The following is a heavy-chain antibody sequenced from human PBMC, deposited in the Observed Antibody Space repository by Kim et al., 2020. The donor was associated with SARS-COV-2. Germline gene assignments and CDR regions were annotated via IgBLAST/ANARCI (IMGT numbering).Heavy chain of an antibody. CDR2: ISSSSSYI. CDR1: GFTFSSYS. V-gene: IGHV3-21*01. CDR3: ARDIGFGEPDAFDI. Sequence: GGSLRLSCAASGFTFSSYSMNWVRQAPGKGLEWVSSISSSSSYIYYADSVKGRFTISRDNAKNSLYLQMNSLRAEDTAVYYCARDIGFGEPDAFDIWGQGTMVTVSS. J-gene: IGHJ3*02. D-gene: IGHD3-10*01.